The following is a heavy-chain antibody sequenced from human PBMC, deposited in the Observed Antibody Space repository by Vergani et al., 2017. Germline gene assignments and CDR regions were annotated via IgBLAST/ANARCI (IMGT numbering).Heavy chain of an antibody. V-gene: IGHV3-7*01. J-gene: IGHJ6*02. D-gene: IGHD3-10*01. Sequence: EGQLVESGGDWVQRGGSLRLSCAASGFISSSYWMSWVRQAPGKGLEWVANVNQDGSEKYYVDSVRGRFTISRDNAKNSIYLQMNSLRAADTAVYFCVRVPLIRRGSGKYGINNYHGMDVWGQGTTVIVSS. CDR1: GFISSSYW. CDR2: VNQDGSEK. CDR3: VRVPLIRRGSGKYGINNYHGMDV.